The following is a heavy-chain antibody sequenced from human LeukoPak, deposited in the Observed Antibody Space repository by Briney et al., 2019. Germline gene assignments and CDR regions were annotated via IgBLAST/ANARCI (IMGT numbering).Heavy chain of an antibody. J-gene: IGHJ6*03. CDR3: ARGRQDVTIIVVVMTAVSHYLAV. CDR2: MNPSGST. Sequence: SETLSLTCAVYGGSFSGYYWTWIRQTPEKGLEWIGEMNPSGSTNYNPSLKSRVTISVDTSKNQFSLEFSSVTAADPAVYYCARGRQDVTIIVVVMTAVSHYLAVWGKGTTVTVS. V-gene: IGHV4-34*01. D-gene: IGHD3-22*01. CDR1: GGSFSGYY.